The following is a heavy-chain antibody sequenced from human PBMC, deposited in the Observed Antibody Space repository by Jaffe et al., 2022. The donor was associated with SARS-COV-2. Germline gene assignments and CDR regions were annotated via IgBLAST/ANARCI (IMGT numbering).Heavy chain of an antibody. CDR2: ISAYNGNT. Sequence: QVQLVQSGAEVKKPGASVKVSCKASGYTFTSYGISWVRQAPGQGLEWMGWISAYNGNTNYAQKLQGRVTMTTDTSTSTAYMELRSLRSDDTAVYYCARDRWGEYNWNYGLYYYYGMDVWGQGTTVTVSS. CDR1: GYTFTSYG. J-gene: IGHJ6*02. V-gene: IGHV1-18*01. D-gene: IGHD1-7*01. CDR3: ARDRWGEYNWNYGLYYYYGMDV.